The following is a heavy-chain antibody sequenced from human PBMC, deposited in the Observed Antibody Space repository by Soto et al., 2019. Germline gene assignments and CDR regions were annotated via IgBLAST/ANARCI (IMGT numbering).Heavy chain of an antibody. CDR2: IYYSGST. V-gene: IGHV4-30-4*01. J-gene: IGHJ6*02. CDR3: ARGRRESFQQVRDCMDV. D-gene: IGHD3-3*01. Sequence: SETLSLTCTVSGGSISSGDYYWSWIRQPPGKGLEWIGYIYYSGSTYYNPSLKSRVTISVDTSKSQFSLKLSSVTTADTAVYYCARGRRESFQQVRDCMDVWGQGTTVTVSS. CDR1: GGSISSGDYY.